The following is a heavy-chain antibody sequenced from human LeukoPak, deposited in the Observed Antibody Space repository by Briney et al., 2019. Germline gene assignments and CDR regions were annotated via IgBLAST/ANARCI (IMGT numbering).Heavy chain of an antibody. CDR1: GYXFTGYY. V-gene: IGHV1-2*02. D-gene: IGHD2-21*02. Sequence: ASVKGSCKPSGYXFTGYYMHWVRQAPGQGLEWMGWINPNSGGTNYAQKFQGKVTMTRDTSISTAYMELSSLRSDDTAVYYCARGYCSGDCFTLFDYWGQGTLVTVSS. CDR3: ARGYCSGDCFTLFDY. J-gene: IGHJ4*02. CDR2: INPNSGGT.